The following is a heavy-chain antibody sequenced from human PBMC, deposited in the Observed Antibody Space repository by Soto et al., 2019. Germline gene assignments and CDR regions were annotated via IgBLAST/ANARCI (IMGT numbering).Heavy chain of an antibody. CDR3: ARVPLHCSSTSCYTLDY. Sequence: QVPLVQSGAEVKKPGASVKVSCKASGYTFTSYAMHWVRQAPGQRLEWMGWINAGNGNTKYSQKFQGRVTITRDTSASTAYMELSSLRSEDTAVYYCARVPLHCSSTSCYTLDYWGQGTLVTVSS. CDR2: INAGNGNT. D-gene: IGHD2-2*02. CDR1: GYTFTSYA. J-gene: IGHJ4*02. V-gene: IGHV1-3*01.